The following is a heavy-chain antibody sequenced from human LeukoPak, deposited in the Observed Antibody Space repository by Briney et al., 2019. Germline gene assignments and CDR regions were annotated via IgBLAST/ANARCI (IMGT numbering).Heavy chain of an antibody. CDR3: ARVGDYYGSGMKPYYYYYYMDV. Sequence: PGGSLRLSCAASGFTVSSNYMSWVRQAPGKGLEWVSSISSSSSYIYYADSVKGRFTISRDNAKNSLYLQMNSLRAEDTAVYYCARVGDYYGSGMKPYYYYYYMDVWGKGTTVTVSS. CDR2: ISSSSSYI. V-gene: IGHV3-21*01. CDR1: GFTVSSNY. D-gene: IGHD3-10*01. J-gene: IGHJ6*03.